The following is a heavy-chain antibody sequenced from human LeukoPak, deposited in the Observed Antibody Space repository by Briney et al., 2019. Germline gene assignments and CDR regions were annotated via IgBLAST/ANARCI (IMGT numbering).Heavy chain of an antibody. Sequence: GGSLRLSCAASGFIFSSYPIHWFRQAPGKGLEWVAVIWYDGSSQYYGESVKGRFTISRDNFKNTLYLQMNSLRADDTAVYYCAKDLGLRGSPGPFEIWGQGTMVTVSS. CDR3: AKDLGLRGSPGPFEI. CDR1: GFIFSSYP. D-gene: IGHD1-26*01. J-gene: IGHJ3*02. CDR2: IWYDGSSQ. V-gene: IGHV3-33*06.